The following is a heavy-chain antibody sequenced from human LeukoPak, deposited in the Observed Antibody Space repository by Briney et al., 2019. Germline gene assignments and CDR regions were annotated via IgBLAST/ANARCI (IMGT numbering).Heavy chain of an antibody. D-gene: IGHD6-13*01. Sequence: PGGSLRLSCAASGFTFSSYSMNWVRQAPGKGLEWVSYISSSSSTIYYADSVKGRFTISRDNAKNSLYLQMNSLRAEDTAVYYCARAVSSSSSTAFDIWGQGTIVTVSS. CDR2: ISSSSSTI. CDR1: GFTFSSYS. J-gene: IGHJ3*02. V-gene: IGHV3-48*01. CDR3: ARAVSSSSSTAFDI.